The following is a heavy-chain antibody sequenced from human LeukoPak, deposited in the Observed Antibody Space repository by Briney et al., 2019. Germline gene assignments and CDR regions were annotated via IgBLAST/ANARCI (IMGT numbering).Heavy chain of an antibody. V-gene: IGHV3-30*04. CDR3: ARVRNGNPDEDLDY. Sequence: GGSLRLSCAASGFTFSKYAMSWVRQAPGKGLEWVAVISYHGSDKYYADFVKGRFTISRDNSKNTLFLQLNSLRAEDTAVYFCARVRNGNPDEDLDYWGQGTLVTVSS. D-gene: IGHD1-14*01. CDR1: GFTFSKYA. CDR2: ISYHGSDK. J-gene: IGHJ4*02.